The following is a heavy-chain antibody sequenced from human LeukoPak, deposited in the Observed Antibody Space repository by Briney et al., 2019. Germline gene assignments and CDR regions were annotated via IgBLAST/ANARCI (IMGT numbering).Heavy chain of an antibody. D-gene: IGHD3-10*01. V-gene: IGHV3-23*01. CDR3: ANIYYGSGSPGWFDP. J-gene: IGHJ5*02. CDR2: ISGIGGST. CDR1: GFTFSSYV. Sequence: GGSLRLSCAASGFTFSSYVMSWVRQAPGKGLEWVSAISGIGGSTYYADSVKGRFTISRDNSKNTLYLQMNSLRAEDTAVYYCANIYYGSGSPGWFDPWGQGTLVTVSS.